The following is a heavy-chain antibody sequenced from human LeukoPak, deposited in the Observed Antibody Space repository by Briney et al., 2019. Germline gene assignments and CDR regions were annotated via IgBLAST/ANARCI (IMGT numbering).Heavy chain of an antibody. Sequence: PSETLSLTCAVYGGSFSGYYWSWIRQPPGKGLEWIGEINHSGSTNYNPSLKSRVTISVDTSKNQFSLKLSSVTAADTAVYYCARVVAARRYYYYMDVWGKGTTVTVSS. V-gene: IGHV4-34*01. D-gene: IGHD6-6*01. CDR1: GGSFSGYY. CDR3: ARVVAARRYYYYMDV. CDR2: INHSGST. J-gene: IGHJ6*03.